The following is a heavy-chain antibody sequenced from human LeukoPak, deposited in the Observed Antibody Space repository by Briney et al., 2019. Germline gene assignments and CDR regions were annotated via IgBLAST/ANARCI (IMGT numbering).Heavy chain of an antibody. Sequence: SETLSLTCTVSGGSISMYYWSCIRQPPGKGLEWIGYIYTSGSTNYNPSLKSRVTISVDTSKNQFSLKLSSVTAADTAVYYCERHSRTHNWFDPWGQGTLVTVSS. D-gene: IGHD6-13*01. CDR2: IYTSGST. CDR1: GGSISMYY. V-gene: IGHV4-4*09. CDR3: ERHSRTHNWFDP. J-gene: IGHJ5*02.